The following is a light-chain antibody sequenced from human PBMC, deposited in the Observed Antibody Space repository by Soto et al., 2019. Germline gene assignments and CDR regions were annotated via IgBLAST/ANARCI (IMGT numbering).Light chain of an antibody. CDR2: DAS. CDR3: QQYNYWPYT. J-gene: IGKJ2*01. V-gene: IGKV3-15*01. CDR1: QSVSRN. Sequence: EIVMTQSPATLSVSPGERATLSCRAGQSVSRNLAWYQQKPGQAPRLLIYDASTRATGIPARFSGSGSGTEFTLTLSSLQSEDFAVYYCQQYNYWPYTFGQGTKLDMK.